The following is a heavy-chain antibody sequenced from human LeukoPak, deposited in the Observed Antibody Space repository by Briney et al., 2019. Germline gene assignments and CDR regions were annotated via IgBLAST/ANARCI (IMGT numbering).Heavy chain of an antibody. CDR3: ARNREQQLNSPFDY. D-gene: IGHD6-13*01. CDR2: IWCDGSYK. V-gene: IGHV3-33*01. Sequence: PGGSLRLSCAASGFTFSSHGIHWVRQAPGKGLEWVTVIWCDGSYKYYADSVKGRFTISRDNSKNTLYLQMNSLRAEDTAVYYCARNREQQLNSPFDYWGQGTLVTVSS. J-gene: IGHJ4*02. CDR1: GFTFSSHG.